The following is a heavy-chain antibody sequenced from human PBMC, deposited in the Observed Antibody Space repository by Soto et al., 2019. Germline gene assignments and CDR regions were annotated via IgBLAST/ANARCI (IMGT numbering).Heavy chain of an antibody. D-gene: IGHD3-22*01. CDR2: IDNRGRT. CDR1: GGTFSDIY. J-gene: IGHJ4*02. V-gene: IGHV4-34*01. CDR3: ASQSFTVTAYDF. Sequence: SETLSLTCAVYGGTFSDIYWSWIRQSPGMGLEWIGEIDNRGRTNYNPSLKRRVTISIDTSRNQFSLRLWSVTAADSGVYYCASQSFTVTAYDFWGPGTLVPVSS.